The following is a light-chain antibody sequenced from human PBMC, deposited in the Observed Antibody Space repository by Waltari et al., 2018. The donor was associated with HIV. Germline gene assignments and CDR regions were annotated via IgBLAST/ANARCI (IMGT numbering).Light chain of an antibody. CDR1: SRDVGAYNY. J-gene: IGLJ2*01. V-gene: IGLV2-8*01. CDR2: EVN. Sequence: QSALTQPPSASGSRGQPVTIPCTGTSRDVGAYNYVSWYQQYPGMAPKLIIYEVNQRPSGVPDRFSGSKSGNTASLTVSGLQAEDEADFYCSSYAGSAVVFGGGTKLTVL. CDR3: SSYAGSAVV.